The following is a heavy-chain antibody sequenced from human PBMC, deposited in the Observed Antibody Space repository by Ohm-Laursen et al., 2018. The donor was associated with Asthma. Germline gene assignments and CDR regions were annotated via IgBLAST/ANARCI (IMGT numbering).Heavy chain of an antibody. CDR1: GFTFSSYA. V-gene: IGHV3-30-3*01. D-gene: IGHD2-15*01. CDR3: ARPGYCSGGSCYSAVYYGMDV. CDR2: ISYDGSNK. Sequence: SLRLSCTASGFTFSSYAMHWVRQAPGKGLEWVAVISYDGSNKYYADSVKGRFTISRGNSKNTLYLQMNSLRAEDTAVYYCARPGYCSGGSCYSAVYYGMDVWGQGTTVTVSS. J-gene: IGHJ6*02.